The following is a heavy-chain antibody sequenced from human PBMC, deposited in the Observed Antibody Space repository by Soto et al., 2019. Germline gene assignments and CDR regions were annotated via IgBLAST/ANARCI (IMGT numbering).Heavy chain of an antibody. Sequence: QVQLQQWGAGLLKPSETLSLTCAVYGGSFSGYYWSWIRQPPGKGLEWIGEINHSGSTNYNPSLKSRVTISVDTSKNQFSLKLSSVTAADTAVYYCARLSDSSGYYGVAGPPWRRYFDYWGQGTLVTVSS. D-gene: IGHD3-22*01. CDR2: INHSGST. CDR1: GGSFSGYY. V-gene: IGHV4-34*01. J-gene: IGHJ4*02. CDR3: ARLSDSSGYYGVAGPPWRRYFDY.